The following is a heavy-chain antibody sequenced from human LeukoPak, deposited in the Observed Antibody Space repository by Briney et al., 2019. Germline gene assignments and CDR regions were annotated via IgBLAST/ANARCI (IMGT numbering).Heavy chain of an antibody. D-gene: IGHD3-3*01. CDR2: INPSGGNT. Sequence: AASVKVSCKASGYTFPSYYMHWVRQAPGQGLEWMGVINPSGGNTNSAQKFQGRVTMTTDTSTSTAYMELRSLRSDDTAVYYCARAPDFWSGYDFDYWGQGTLVTVSS. CDR1: GYTFPSYY. J-gene: IGHJ4*02. V-gene: IGHV1-46*01. CDR3: ARAPDFWSGYDFDY.